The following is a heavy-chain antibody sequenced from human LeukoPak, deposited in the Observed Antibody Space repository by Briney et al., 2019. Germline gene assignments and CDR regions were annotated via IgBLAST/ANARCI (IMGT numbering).Heavy chain of an antibody. CDR2: ISTNIDTT. D-gene: IGHD1-1*01. V-gene: IGHV3-23*01. J-gene: IGHJ4*01. Sequence: GGSLRLSCAASGFTFSTYAMSWARQAQGKGLEWVSAISTNIDTTSYGDSVKSRFTISRDNSKNTLYLQMNSLRSEDTAVYYCAKERTSEGYFDCWGQGTLVTVSS. CDR1: GFTFSTYA. CDR3: AKERTSEGYFDC.